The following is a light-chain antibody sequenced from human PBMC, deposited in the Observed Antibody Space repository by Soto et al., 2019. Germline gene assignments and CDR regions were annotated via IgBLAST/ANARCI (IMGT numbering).Light chain of an antibody. J-gene: IGKJ1*01. V-gene: IGKV3-15*01. CDR3: QQYNKLRT. Sequence: EIVMTQSPATLSVSPGETATLSCRASQSINSFLVWYQQKPGQAPRLLIYGASTRATGIPARFSGGGSGTEFTITISSLQSEDFAFYYCQQYNKLRTFGQGTKLEIK. CDR1: QSINSF. CDR2: GAS.